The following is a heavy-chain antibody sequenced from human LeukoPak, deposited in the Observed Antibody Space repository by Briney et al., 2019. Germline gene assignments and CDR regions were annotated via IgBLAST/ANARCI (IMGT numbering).Heavy chain of an antibody. CDR1: GGSISGYY. CDR3: ATRYAPGSGYYGMDV. V-gene: IGHV4-59*08. CDR2: IYYSGST. J-gene: IGHJ6*02. Sequence: SETLSLTCTVSGGSISGYYWSWIRQPPGKGLEWIGYIYYSGSTNYNPSLKSRVTISVDTSKGQFSLKPSSVTAADTAVYYCATRYAPGSGYYGMDVWGQGTTVTVSS. D-gene: IGHD3-10*01.